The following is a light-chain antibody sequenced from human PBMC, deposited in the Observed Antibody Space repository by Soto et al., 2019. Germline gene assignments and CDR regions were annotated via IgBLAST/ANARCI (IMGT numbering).Light chain of an antibody. CDR1: QSISSW. V-gene: IGKV1-5*03. J-gene: IGKJ1*01. Sequence: DIQMTQSPSTLSASVGDRVTITCRASQSISSWLAWYQQKPGTAPKLLIYKASTLQTGVPSRFSGSGSRTEFTLTISSLQPDDFATYYCQQYNDNWTFGQGTK. CDR3: QQYNDNWT. CDR2: KAS.